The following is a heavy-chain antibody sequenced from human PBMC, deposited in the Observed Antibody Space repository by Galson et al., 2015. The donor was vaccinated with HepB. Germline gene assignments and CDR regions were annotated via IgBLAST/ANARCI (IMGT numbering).Heavy chain of an antibody. CDR1: GFTFSDYY. V-gene: IGHV3-11*05. D-gene: IGHD3-22*01. CDR2: ISSSSSYT. CDR3: ARGPAYYDSSGYYYWSAFDI. Sequence: SLRLSCAASGFTFSDYYMSWIRQAPGKGLEWVSYISSSSSYTNYADSVKGRFTISRDNAKNSLYLQMNSLRAEDTAVYYCARGPAYYDSSGYYYWSAFDIWGQGTMVTVSS. J-gene: IGHJ3*02.